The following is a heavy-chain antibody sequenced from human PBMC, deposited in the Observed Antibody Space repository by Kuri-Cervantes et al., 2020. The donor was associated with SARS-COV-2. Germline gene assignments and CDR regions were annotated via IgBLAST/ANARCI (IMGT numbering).Heavy chain of an antibody. D-gene: IGHD3-10*01. CDR2: MNPNSGNT. V-gene: IGHV1-8*01. CDR3: ARGGEVLWFGESFDP. J-gene: IGHJ5*02. Sequence: ASVKVSCKASGYTFTTYDINWVRQATGQGLEWMGWMNPNSGNTGYAQKFRGRVTLTRDTSISTAYMELNSLTSEDTAVYYCARGGEVLWFGESFDPWGQGTLVTVSS. CDR1: GYTFTTYD.